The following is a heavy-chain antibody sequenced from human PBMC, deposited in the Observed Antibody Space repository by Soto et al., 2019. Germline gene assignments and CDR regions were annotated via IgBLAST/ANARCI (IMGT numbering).Heavy chain of an antibody. CDR3: ARTSPVLRFFDGSDYGIDV. Sequence: SETLSRTCTVSGGSISSGDYYWSWIRQPPGKGLEWIVYNNYSGSSYYNPSLKSRVTISVDTSKNHFSLKLSSVTAADTAVYYCARTSPVLRFFDGSDYGIDVWHQVTRAAVSS. V-gene: IGHV4-30-4*01. D-gene: IGHD3-3*01. CDR2: NNYSGSS. CDR1: GGSISSGDYY. J-gene: IGHJ6*02.